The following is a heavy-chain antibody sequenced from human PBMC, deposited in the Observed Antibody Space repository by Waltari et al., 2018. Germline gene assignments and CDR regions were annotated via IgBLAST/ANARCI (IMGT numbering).Heavy chain of an antibody. CDR3: ARGITLDV. CDR2: ISSGGKTI. V-gene: IGHV3-48*02. Sequence: EVQLVESGGGLIQPGGSLRLSCSASGFTFSATSVNWVRQASGKGLEWVSFISSGGKTIYYADSVKDRFTISRDNAKNSLFLQMNSLRDEDTAVYYCARGITLDVWGQGTTVTVSS. J-gene: IGHJ6*02. CDR1: GFTFSATS.